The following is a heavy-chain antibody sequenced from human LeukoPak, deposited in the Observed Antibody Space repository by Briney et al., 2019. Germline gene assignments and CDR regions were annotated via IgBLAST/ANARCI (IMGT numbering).Heavy chain of an antibody. V-gene: IGHV1-46*01. D-gene: IGHD2-15*01. J-gene: IGHJ4*02. Sequence: ASVKVSCKASGYTFTSYYMHWVRQAPGQGLEWMGIINPSGGSTSYAQKFQGRVTMTRNTSISTAYMELSSLRSEDTAVYYCARDPSGLATLRWFDYWGQGTLVTVSS. CDR2: INPSGGST. CDR1: GYTFTSYY. CDR3: ARDPSGLATLRWFDY.